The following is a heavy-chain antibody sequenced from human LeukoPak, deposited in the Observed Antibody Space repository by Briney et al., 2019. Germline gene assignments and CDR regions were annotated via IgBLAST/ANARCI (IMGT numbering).Heavy chain of an antibody. CDR1: GFTFSSYA. D-gene: IGHD6-19*01. CDR3: ATHSSGWYRDWFDP. Sequence: GGSLRLSCAAPGFTFSSYAMSWVRQAPGKGLEWGSAISGSGGSTYYADSVKGRFTISRDNSKNTLYLEMNILRAEDTAVYYCATHSSGWYRDWFDPWGQGTLVTVSS. J-gene: IGHJ5*02. V-gene: IGHV3-23*01. CDR2: ISGSGGST.